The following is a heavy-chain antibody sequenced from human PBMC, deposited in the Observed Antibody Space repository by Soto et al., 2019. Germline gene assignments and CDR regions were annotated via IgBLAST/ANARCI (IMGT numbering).Heavy chain of an antibody. CDR3: ARGAGDTAMVTLDY. Sequence: ASVKVSCKASGGTFSSYAISWVRQAPGQGLEWMGGIIPIFGTANYAQKFQGRVTITADESTSTAYMELSSLRSEDTAVYYCARGAGDTAMVTLDYWGQGTLVTVSS. J-gene: IGHJ4*02. CDR1: GGTFSSYA. D-gene: IGHD5-18*01. V-gene: IGHV1-69*13. CDR2: IIPIFGTA.